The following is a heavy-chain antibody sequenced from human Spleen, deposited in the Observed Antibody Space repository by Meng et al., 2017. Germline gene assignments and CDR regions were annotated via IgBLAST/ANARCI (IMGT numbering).Heavy chain of an antibody. D-gene: IGHD2-15*01. CDR3: ARWYCSGGTCYFIDY. CDR1: GDSISSGAYY. Sequence: LQESGPGRRKPSQSLSFTCTVSGDSISSGAYYWSWVRQLPGRGLEWIGYTYHSGTAYYNPSLKSRVTISVGTSENQFSLSLSSVTAADTAVYYCARWYCSGGTCYFIDYWGQGTLVTVSS. CDR2: TYHSGTA. J-gene: IGHJ4*02. V-gene: IGHV4-31*03.